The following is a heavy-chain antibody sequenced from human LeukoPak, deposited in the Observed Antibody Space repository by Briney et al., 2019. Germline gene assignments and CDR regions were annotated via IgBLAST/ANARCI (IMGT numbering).Heavy chain of an antibody. CDR3: AKLGLRLGGDY. CDR2: MSGSGSST. Sequence: PGGSLRLSCAASGFTFNTYEMNWVRQAPGKGLEWVSTMSGSGSSTYYADSVKGRFTISRDNSKNTLYLQMNSLRTEDTAVYHCAKLGLRLGGDYWGQGTLVTVSS. CDR1: GFTFNTYE. D-gene: IGHD4-17*01. V-gene: IGHV3-23*01. J-gene: IGHJ4*02.